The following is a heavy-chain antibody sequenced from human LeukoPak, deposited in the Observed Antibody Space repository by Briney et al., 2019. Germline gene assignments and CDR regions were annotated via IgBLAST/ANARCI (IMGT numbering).Heavy chain of an antibody. J-gene: IGHJ6*03. CDR2: IYYSGST. D-gene: IGHD3-3*01. Sequence: PSETLSLTCTVSGGSISSSSYYWGWIRQPPGKGLEWIGSIYYSGSTYYNPSLKSRVTISVDTSKNQFSLKLSSVTAADTAVYYCARHVNNFWSGSDFYYYYMDVWGKGTTVTVSS. CDR1: GGSISSSSYY. CDR3: ARHVNNFWSGSDFYYYYMDV. V-gene: IGHV4-39*01.